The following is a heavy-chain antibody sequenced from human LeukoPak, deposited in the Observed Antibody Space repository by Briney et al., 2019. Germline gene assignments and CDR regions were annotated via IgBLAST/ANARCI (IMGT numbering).Heavy chain of an antibody. CDR1: GYSISSGYY. CDR3: ARDRGWNYPPYYMDV. V-gene: IGHV4-38-2*02. D-gene: IGHD1-7*01. J-gene: IGHJ6*03. CDR2: IYHSGST. Sequence: SETLSLTCTVSGYSISSGYYWGWIRQPPGKGREGIGSIYHSGSTYYNPSLKSRVTISVDTSKNQFSLKLSSVTAADTAVYYCARDRGWNYPPYYMDVWGKGTTVTVSS.